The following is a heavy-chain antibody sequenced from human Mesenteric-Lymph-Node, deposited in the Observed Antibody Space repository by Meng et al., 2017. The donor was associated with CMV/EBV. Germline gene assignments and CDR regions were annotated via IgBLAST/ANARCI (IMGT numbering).Heavy chain of an antibody. CDR1: GFTFSSYS. CDR2: ISSSSSYI. J-gene: IGHJ5*02. CDR3: ARDAGRGSRKFDP. V-gene: IGHV3-21*01. D-gene: IGHD3-16*01. Sequence: GESLKISCAASGFTFSSYSMNWVRQAPGKGLEWVSSISSSSSYIYYADSVKGRFTISRDNAKNSLYLQMNSLRAEDTAVYYCARDAGRGSRKFDPWGQGTLVTVSS.